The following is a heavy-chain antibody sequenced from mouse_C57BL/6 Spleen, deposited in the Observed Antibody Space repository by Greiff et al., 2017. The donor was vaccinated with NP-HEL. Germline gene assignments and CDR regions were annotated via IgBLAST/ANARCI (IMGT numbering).Heavy chain of an antibody. CDR1: GYTFTSYW. Sequence: VQLQQPGAELVRPGSSVKLSCKASGYTFTSYWMHWVKQRPIQGLEWIGNIDPSDSETHYNQKFKDKATLTVDKSSSTAYMQLSSLTSEDSAVYYCARGGYYGSYWYFDVWGTGTTVTVSS. V-gene: IGHV1-52*01. J-gene: IGHJ1*03. CDR2: IDPSDSET. D-gene: IGHD1-1*01. CDR3: ARGGYYGSYWYFDV.